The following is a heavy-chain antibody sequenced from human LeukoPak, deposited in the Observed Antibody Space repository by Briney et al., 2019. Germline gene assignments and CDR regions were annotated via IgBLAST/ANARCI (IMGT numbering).Heavy chain of an antibody. J-gene: IGHJ4*02. CDR3: ARDSGGYYDSSGYLDY. D-gene: IGHD3-22*01. V-gene: IGHV3-23*01. CDR1: XFTFSGYA. Sequence: LXCAAXXFTFSGYAMYWVRQAPGKGLEWVSSIEASGGATYYADSVKGRFTISRDNSKNTFYLQMNSLRAEDTAVYYCARDSGGYYDSSGYLDYWGQGTLVTVSS. CDR2: IEASGGAT.